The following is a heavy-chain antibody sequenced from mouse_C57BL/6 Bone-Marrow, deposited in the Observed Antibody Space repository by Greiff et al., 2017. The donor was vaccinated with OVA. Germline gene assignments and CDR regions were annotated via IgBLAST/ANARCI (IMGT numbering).Heavy chain of an antibody. V-gene: IGHV1-55*01. Sequence: HVQLQPPWAELVQPGASVQLSCTASGYTFPSSWITWVKQRPGPGLAWIGDIYPGSGSTNYNEKIKSKATLTVDTSASTAYMQLSSLTSEDSAVYYCARSSYYSNWYFDVWGTGTTVTVSS. D-gene: IGHD2-5*01. CDR2: IYPGSGST. J-gene: IGHJ1*03. CDR3: ARSSYYSNWYFDV. CDR1: GYTFPSSW.